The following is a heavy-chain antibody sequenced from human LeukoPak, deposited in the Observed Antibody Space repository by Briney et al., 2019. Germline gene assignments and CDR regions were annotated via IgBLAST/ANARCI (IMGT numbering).Heavy chain of an antibody. CDR3: ARGPYYNTLTGFRGRILGFDY. Sequence: GGSLRLSCAASGFTFSTYGMHWVRQAPGKGLEGVAFIRYDGSNKYYADSVKGRFTISRDNSKNTLYLQMDSLRAEDTAVYYCARGPYYNTLTGFRGRILGFDYWGQGTLVTVSS. CDR2: IRYDGSNK. J-gene: IGHJ4*02. D-gene: IGHD3-9*01. CDR1: GFTFSTYG. V-gene: IGHV3-30*02.